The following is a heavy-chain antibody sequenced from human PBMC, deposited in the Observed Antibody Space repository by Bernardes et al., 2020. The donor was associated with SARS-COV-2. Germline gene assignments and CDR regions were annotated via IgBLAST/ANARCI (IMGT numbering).Heavy chain of an antibody. CDR2: IHYTGET. J-gene: IGHJ5*02. V-gene: IGHV4-39*01. Sequence: ETLSLTCTVSGGSIDRSPYYWGWIRLAPGEGLEWMGSIHYTGETFHKPSLKSRLTMSVDTSKNQFFLELTSVTAADTAVYYCARRGCSGGSCYSLDPWGQGTQVTVS. CDR1: GGSIDRSPYY. CDR3: ARRGCSGGSCYSLDP. D-gene: IGHD2-21*01.